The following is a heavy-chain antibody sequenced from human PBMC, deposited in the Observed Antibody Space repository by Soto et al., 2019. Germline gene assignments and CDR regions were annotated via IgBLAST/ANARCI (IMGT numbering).Heavy chain of an antibody. V-gene: IGHV3-23*01. J-gene: IGHJ4*02. D-gene: IGHD6-19*01. CDR1: GFTFTNYA. CDR2: SIATVGT. CDR3: ARTDKFTSQRRGWANRFDC. Sequence: EVQLLESGGGLVQPGGSLRLSCAASGFTFTNYAMTWGRQAPGRGLEWVSTSIATVGTFYGDTVKGRFTISRENSRSTLYLDMNSLRADDAAIYYCARTDKFTSQRRGWANRFDCWGQGTLVTVSS.